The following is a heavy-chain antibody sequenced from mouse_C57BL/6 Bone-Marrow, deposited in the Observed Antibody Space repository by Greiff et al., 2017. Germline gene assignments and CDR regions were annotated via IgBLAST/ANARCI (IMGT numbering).Heavy chain of an antibody. CDR1: GYTFTDYY. CDR2: INPNNGGT. CDR3: ARRHLITTVVHFDY. Sequence: EVQLQQSGPELVKPGASVKISCKASGYTFTDYYMNWVKQSHGKSLEWIGDINPNNGGTSYNQKFKGKATLTVDKSSSTAYMELRSRTSEDSAVYYCARRHLITTVVHFDYWGQGTTLTVSS. D-gene: IGHD1-1*01. V-gene: IGHV1-26*01. J-gene: IGHJ2*01.